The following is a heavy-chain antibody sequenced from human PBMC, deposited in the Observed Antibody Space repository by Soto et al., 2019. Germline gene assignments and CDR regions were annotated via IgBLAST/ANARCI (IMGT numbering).Heavy chain of an antibody. CDR3: ARHFGWGSGYGIDV. Sequence: QLQLQESGPGLVKPSETLSLTCTVSGGSISSNNYYWGWIRQPPGKGLEWIGSVYYSGSNYYNPSLRRRVTISLDTPKKQVSLRLSAVTAADTAVYYCARHFGWGSGYGIDVWGQGTTVTVSS. CDR2: VYYSGSN. CDR1: GGSISSNNYY. D-gene: IGHD3-10*01. J-gene: IGHJ6*02. V-gene: IGHV4-39*01.